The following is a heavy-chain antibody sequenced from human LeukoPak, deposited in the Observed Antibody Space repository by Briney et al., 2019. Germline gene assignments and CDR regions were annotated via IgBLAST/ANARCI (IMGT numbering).Heavy chain of an antibody. CDR3: AKGRSLLGVAPFDY. CDR2: IYYSGST. Sequence: SETLSFTCTGSGGSISSSSYYWGWIRQPPGKGLEWIGSIYYSGSTYYNPSLKSRVTISVDTSKNQFSRKLSSVAAADTAVYYCAKGRSLLGVAPFDYWGQETLVTVSS. CDR1: GGSISSSSYY. J-gene: IGHJ4*02. V-gene: IGHV4-39*01. D-gene: IGHD3-3*01.